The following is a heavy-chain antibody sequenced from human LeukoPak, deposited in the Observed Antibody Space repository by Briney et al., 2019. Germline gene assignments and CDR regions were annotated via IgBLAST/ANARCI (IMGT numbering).Heavy chain of an antibody. CDR3: ARVRGSAAADWFDP. CDR2: IIPISGTA. Sequence: SVKVSCKASGGTFSSYAISWVRQAPGQRLEWMGRIIPISGTANYAQKFQGRVTITTDESTSTAYMELSSLRSEDTAVYYCARVRGSAAADWFDPWGQGTLSPSPQ. V-gene: IGHV1-69*05. D-gene: IGHD6-13*01. CDR1: GGTFSSYA. J-gene: IGHJ5*02.